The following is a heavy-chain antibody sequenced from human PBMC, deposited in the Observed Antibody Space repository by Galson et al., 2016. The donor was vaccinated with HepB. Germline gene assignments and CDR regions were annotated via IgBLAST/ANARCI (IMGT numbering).Heavy chain of an antibody. J-gene: IGHJ4*02. D-gene: IGHD6-19*01. V-gene: IGHV3-33*01. CDR1: GFIFSNYG. CDR2: IWFDGSIQ. Sequence: SLRLSCAASGFIFSNYGMHWVRQAPGKGLEWVAVIWFDGSIQYYADSVKGRSTISRDNSNNMLSLQMDSLRGEDTAIYYCARVNGTGWPVFDNWGQGTLVTVSS. CDR3: ARVNGTGWPVFDN.